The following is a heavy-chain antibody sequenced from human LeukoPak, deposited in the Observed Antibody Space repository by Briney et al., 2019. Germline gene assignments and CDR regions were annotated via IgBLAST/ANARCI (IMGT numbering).Heavy chain of an antibody. CDR2: INHSGST. CDR3: ARGLGGDVVVVASHYFDY. Sequence: PSETLSLTCTVSGGSISSSSYYWGWIRQPPGKGLEWIGEINHSGSTNYSPSLKSRVTISVDTSKNQFSLKLSSVTAADTAVYYCARGLGGDVVVVASHYFDYWGQGTLVTVSS. D-gene: IGHD2-15*01. J-gene: IGHJ4*02. CDR1: GGSISSSSYY. V-gene: IGHV4-39*07.